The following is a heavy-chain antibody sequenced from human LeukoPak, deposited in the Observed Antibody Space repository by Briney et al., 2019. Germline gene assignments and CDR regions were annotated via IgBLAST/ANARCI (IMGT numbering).Heavy chain of an antibody. CDR3: ARGIRSSYYMDV. J-gene: IGHJ6*03. CDR2: IYYSGST. Sequence: PSEALSLTCTVSGDSISSYYWGWIRQPPGKGLEWIGSIYYSGSTYYNPSLKSRVTISVDTSKNQFSLKLSSVTAADTAVYYCARGIRSSYYMDVWGKGTTVTVSS. V-gene: IGHV4-39*07. D-gene: IGHD3-3*02. CDR1: GDSISSYY.